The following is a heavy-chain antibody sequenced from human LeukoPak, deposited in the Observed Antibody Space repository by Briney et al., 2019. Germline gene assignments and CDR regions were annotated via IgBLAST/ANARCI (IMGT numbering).Heavy chain of an antibody. Sequence: ASVKVSCKASGYTFTSYDINWVRQATGQGLEWMGWMNPNSGNTGYAQKFQGRVTITRNTSISTAYMELSSLRSEDTAVYYCARGGDYYGSGSPMARFYYYYCYMDVWGKGTTVTVSS. D-gene: IGHD3-10*01. V-gene: IGHV1-8*03. J-gene: IGHJ6*03. CDR2: MNPNSGNT. CDR3: ARGGDYYGSGSPMARFYYYYCYMDV. CDR1: GYTFTSYD.